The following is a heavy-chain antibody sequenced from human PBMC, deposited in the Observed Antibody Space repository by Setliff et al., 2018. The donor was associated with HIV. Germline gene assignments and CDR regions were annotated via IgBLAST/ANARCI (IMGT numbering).Heavy chain of an antibody. V-gene: IGHV3-20*04. Sequence: AGGSLRLSCVTSGFTFHDFGLSWVRQAPGKGLEWVAGIHGNDGTKRYVDSVKGRFTISRDNAKNSLFLQMNSLRVEDTAVYFCTRDPHWGALDIWGQGTVVTVSS. CDR2: IHGNDGTK. CDR1: GFTFHDFG. D-gene: IGHD7-27*01. CDR3: TRDPHWGALDI. J-gene: IGHJ3*02.